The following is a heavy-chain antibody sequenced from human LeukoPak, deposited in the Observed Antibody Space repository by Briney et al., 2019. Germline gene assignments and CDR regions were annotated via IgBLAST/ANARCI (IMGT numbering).Heavy chain of an antibody. D-gene: IGHD6-13*01. CDR3: ARGGAQQLEY. CDR2: TNQDGGEK. J-gene: IGHJ4*02. V-gene: IGHV3-7*04. Sequence: GGSLRLSCAASGFTFRNYWMTWVRQAPGKGLEWVANTNQDGGEKYYVDSVKGRFTISRDNAENSLYLQMNSLRAEDTAVYYCARGGAQQLEYWGQGTLVTVSS. CDR1: GFTFRNYW.